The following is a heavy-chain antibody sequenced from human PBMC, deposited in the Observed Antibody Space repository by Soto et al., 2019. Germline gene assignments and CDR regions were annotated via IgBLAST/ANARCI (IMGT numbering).Heavy chain of an antibody. CDR1: GDSVSSNSAA. D-gene: IGHD3-22*01. CDR2: TYYRSKWYN. Sequence: SQTLSLTCAISGDSVSSNSAAWNWIRQSPSRGLEWLGRTYYRSKWYNDYAVSVKSRITINPDTSKNQFSLQLNSVTPEDTAVYYCAREDYYDSSGYYYVNWFDPWGQGTLVTVSS. J-gene: IGHJ5*02. CDR3: AREDYYDSSGYYYVNWFDP. V-gene: IGHV6-1*01.